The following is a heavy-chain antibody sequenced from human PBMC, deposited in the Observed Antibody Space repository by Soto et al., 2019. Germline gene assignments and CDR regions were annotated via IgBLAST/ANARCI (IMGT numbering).Heavy chain of an antibody. CDR2: INPSGGST. J-gene: IGHJ4*02. Sequence: QVQLVQSGAEVKKPGASVKVSWKASGYTFTSYYMHWVRQAPGQGLEWMGIINPSGGSTSYAQKFQGRVTMTRDTSTSTVYMELSSLRSEDTAVYYCARDVVGEGSTPYYFDYWGQGTLVTVSS. V-gene: IGHV1-46*03. CDR3: ARDVVGEGSTPYYFDY. D-gene: IGHD3-10*01. CDR1: GYTFTSYY.